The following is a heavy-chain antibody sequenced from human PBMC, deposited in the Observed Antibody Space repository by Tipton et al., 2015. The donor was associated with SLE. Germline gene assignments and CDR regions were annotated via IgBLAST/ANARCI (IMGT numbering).Heavy chain of an antibody. Sequence: TLSLTCSVSGGSIGGYYWSWIRQPPGKGLEWIGYIYYSGSTKYNPSLKSRVTISVDTSKNRFSLKLSSVTAADTAMYYYARDGGYYDFWSGYYTRAFDIWGQGTMVTVSS. CDR3: ARDGGYYDFWSGYYTRAFDI. J-gene: IGHJ3*02. CDR1: GGSIGGYY. V-gene: IGHV4-59*01. D-gene: IGHD3-3*01. CDR2: IYYSGST.